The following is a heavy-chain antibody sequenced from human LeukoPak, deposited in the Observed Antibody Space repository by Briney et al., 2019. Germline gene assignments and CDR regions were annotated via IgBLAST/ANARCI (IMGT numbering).Heavy chain of an antibody. Sequence: PSETLSLTCTVSDDSISNDNWWSWVRQPPGKGLEWIGEMYHSGRINYNPSLKSRVTISVEKSKNYFSLNLTSVTAADTALYYCARGGFFAPFDYWVQGTLVTVSS. D-gene: IGHD5-12*01. CDR3: ARGGFFAPFDY. V-gene: IGHV4-4*02. J-gene: IGHJ4*02. CDR1: DDSISNDNW. CDR2: MYHSGRI.